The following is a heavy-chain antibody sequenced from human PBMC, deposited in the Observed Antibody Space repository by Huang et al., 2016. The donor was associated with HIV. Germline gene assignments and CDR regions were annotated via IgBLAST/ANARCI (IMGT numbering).Heavy chain of an antibody. J-gene: IGHJ4*02. CDR2: MNPNSGNT. CDR1: GYSVSSYD. D-gene: IGHD6-6*01. CDR3: VRGWYIAALPYFDY. Sequence: QVQLVQSGAEVRKPGASVKVSCEASGYSVSSYDINWVRHATGQGLEWMGWMNPNSGNTGYAQKCQGRVNMTRNTPISTAYMELSSLRSEDTAKYFCVRGWYIAALPYFDYWGQGTLVTVSS. V-gene: IGHV1-8*01.